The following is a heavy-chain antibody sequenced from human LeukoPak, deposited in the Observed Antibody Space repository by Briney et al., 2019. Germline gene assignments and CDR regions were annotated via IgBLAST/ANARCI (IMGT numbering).Heavy chain of an antibody. CDR3: AKRGLSVNGYDY. D-gene: IGHD2-8*01. V-gene: IGHV3-23*01. J-gene: IGHJ4*02. CDR2: IIGSGGST. CDR1: GFTFSNYA. Sequence: EPGGSLRLSCAASGFTFSNYAMNWVRQAPGRGLEWVSGIIGSGGSTYYADSVKGRFTISRDNSKNTLYLQMNSLRAEDTAVYYCAKRGLSVNGYDYWGQGTPVTVSS.